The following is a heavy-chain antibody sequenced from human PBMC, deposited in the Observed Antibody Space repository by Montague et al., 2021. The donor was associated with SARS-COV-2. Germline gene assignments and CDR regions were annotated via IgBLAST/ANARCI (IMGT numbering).Heavy chain of an antibody. J-gene: IGHJ6*02. D-gene: IGHD5-18*01. V-gene: IGHV6-1*01. Sequence: CAISGDSVSSNSAAWNWIRQSPSRGLEWLGRTYYRSRWYSDYAVSVKSRITINPDTSKNQFSLQLNSVTPEDTDVYYCARDTRIQLWFDRDYYYGMDVWGQGTTVTVSS. CDR1: GDSVSSNSAA. CDR3: ARDTRIQLWFDRDYYYGMDV. CDR2: TYYRSRWYS.